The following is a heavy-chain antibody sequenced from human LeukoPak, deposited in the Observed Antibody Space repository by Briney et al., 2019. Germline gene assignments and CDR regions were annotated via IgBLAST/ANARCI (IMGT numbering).Heavy chain of an antibody. Sequence: GGSLRLSCAASGLTFSNTWMSWVRQAPGKGLEWVGRIKSKTDGGTTDYGAHVKGRFTISRDDSKNRLYLQMNSLRAEDTAVYYCASLNWVVPAAIDAFDIWGQGKMVT. D-gene: IGHD2-2*01. J-gene: IGHJ3*02. CDR2: IKSKTDGGTT. V-gene: IGHV3-15*01. CDR3: ASLNWVVPAAIDAFDI. CDR1: GLTFSNTW.